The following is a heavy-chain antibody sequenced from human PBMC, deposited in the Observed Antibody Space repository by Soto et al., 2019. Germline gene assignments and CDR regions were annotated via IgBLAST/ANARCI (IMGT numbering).Heavy chain of an antibody. J-gene: IGHJ3*02. D-gene: IGHD3-3*01. Sequence: GASVKVSCKASGYTFTSYGISWVRQAPGQGLEWMGWISAYNGNTNYAQKLQGRVTMTTDTSTSTAYMELRSLRSDDTAVYYCARSGVRFLEWLPHDAFDIWGQGTVVTVS. CDR1: GYTFTSYG. CDR2: ISAYNGNT. V-gene: IGHV1-18*01. CDR3: ARSGVRFLEWLPHDAFDI.